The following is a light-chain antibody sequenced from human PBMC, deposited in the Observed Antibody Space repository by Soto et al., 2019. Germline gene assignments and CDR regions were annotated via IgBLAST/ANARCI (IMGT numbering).Light chain of an antibody. CDR3: QQYYSTPFT. J-gene: IGKJ3*01. Sequence: DIVMTQSPDSLAVSLGERATINCKSSQSVLYSSNNKNYLAWYQQKPGQPPKPLIYWASTRESGVPDRFSGSGSGTDFTLTISSLQAEDVAVYYCQQYYSTPFTFGPGTKVDIK. V-gene: IGKV4-1*01. CDR2: WAS. CDR1: QSVLYSSNNKNY.